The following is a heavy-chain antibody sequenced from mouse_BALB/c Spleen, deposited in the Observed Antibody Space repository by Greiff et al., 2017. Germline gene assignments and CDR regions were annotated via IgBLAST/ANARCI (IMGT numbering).Heavy chain of an antibody. CDR1: GYTFTSYW. CDR2: INPSTGYT. Sequence: VQLQQSGAELAKPGASVKMSCKASGYTFTSYWMHWVKQRPGQGLEWIGYINPSTGYTEYNQKFKDKATLTADKSSSTAYMQLSSLTSEDSAVYYCGSIYYGNWFAYWGQGTLVTVSA. CDR3: GSIYYGNWFAY. V-gene: IGHV1-7*01. D-gene: IGHD2-1*01. J-gene: IGHJ3*01.